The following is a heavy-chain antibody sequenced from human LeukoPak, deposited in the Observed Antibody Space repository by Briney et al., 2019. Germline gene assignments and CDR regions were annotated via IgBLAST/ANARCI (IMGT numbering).Heavy chain of an antibody. CDR2: IKQDGNEK. CDR1: GFTFSSYW. V-gene: IGHV3-7*01. D-gene: IGHD3-10*02. Sequence: GGSLRLSCAASGFTFSSYWMSWVRQAPGKGLEWVANIKQDGNEKYYVDSVKGRFTISRDNAKNSLYLQMNSLRAEDTAVYYCAELGITMIGGVWGKGTTVTISS. CDR3: AELGITMIGGV. J-gene: IGHJ6*04.